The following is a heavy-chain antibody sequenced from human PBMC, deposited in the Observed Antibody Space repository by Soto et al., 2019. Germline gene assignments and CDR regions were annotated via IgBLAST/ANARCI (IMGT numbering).Heavy chain of an antibody. Sequence: ASVKVSCKASSYTFASYGISLVRQAPGQGLEWMGWISAYNGNTNYAQKLQGRVTMTTDTSTSTAYMELRSLRSDDTAVYYCARVIAAAADFHYWGQGTLVNVSS. J-gene: IGHJ4*02. CDR1: SYTFASYG. CDR3: ARVIAAAADFHY. CDR2: ISAYNGNT. V-gene: IGHV1-18*01. D-gene: IGHD6-13*01.